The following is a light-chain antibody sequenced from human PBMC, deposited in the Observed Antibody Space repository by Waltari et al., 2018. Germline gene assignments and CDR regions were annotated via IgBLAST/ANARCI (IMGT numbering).Light chain of an antibody. Sequence: QSVLTQPPSASGTPGQRVTISCSGSSSNIGTYSVYWYHQRPGTAPKLLIYRNKQRPSGVPDRFSGSKSGTSASLAISGLRSEDEADYYCAVWDDSLTGQVIFGGGTKLTVL. CDR3: AVWDDSLTGQVI. CDR2: RNK. CDR1: SSNIGTYS. V-gene: IGLV1-47*01. J-gene: IGLJ2*01.